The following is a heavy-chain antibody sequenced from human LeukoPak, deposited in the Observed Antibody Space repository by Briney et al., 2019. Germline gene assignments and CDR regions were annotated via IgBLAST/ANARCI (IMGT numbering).Heavy chain of an antibody. Sequence: GRSLRLSCAASGVNFGSYGMHWVRQAPGKGLEWVAVIWYDGSSEQYADSVKGRFTISRDNSRDTLYLQMNSLRAEDTAVYYCARDQGGGLFDYWGQGTLVTVSS. D-gene: IGHD1-26*01. CDR2: IWYDGSSE. J-gene: IGHJ4*02. V-gene: IGHV3-33*01. CDR3: ARDQGGGLFDY. CDR1: GVNFGSYG.